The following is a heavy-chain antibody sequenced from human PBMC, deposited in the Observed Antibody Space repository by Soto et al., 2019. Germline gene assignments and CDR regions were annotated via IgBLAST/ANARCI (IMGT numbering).Heavy chain of an antibody. CDR1: GFTFITYG. J-gene: IGHJ4*02. V-gene: IGHV3-30*18. D-gene: IGHD6-13*01. CDR2: ISYDGSNK. CDR3: AKDTDSSLTH. Sequence: GGSLRLSCAASGFTFITYGMHWVRQAPGKGLEWVAVISYDGSNKYYADSVRGRFTISRDNSKNTLFLQMNSLRPEDTAMYYCAKDTDSSLTHWGQGTLVTVSS.